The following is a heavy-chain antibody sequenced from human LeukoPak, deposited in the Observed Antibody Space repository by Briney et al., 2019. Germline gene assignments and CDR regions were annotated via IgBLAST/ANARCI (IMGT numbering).Heavy chain of an antibody. CDR1: GFTFNVYA. CDR2: IGNDL. CDR3: TKDMISGNGEYDAFDI. Sequence: GGSLRLSCAASGFTFNVYAMTWVRQAPGKGLEWVSTIGNDLYSTDSVKGRFTISRDDSKSTLYLQMNSLRAEDTAIYYCTKDMISGNGEYDAFDIWGQGTIVTVSS. J-gene: IGHJ3*02. V-gene: IGHV3-23*01. D-gene: IGHD3-22*01.